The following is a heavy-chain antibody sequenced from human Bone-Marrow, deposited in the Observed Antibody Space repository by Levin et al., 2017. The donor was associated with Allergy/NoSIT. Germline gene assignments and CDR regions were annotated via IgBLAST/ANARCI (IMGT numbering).Heavy chain of an antibody. CDR2: IWFDGSTK. V-gene: IGHV3-33*01. CDR3: ARDHFSLTGARGSFDI. J-gene: IGHJ3*02. Sequence: GGSLRLSCAASGFMFSRYGMHWARQAPGKGPEWVAVIWFDGSTKYYADSVKGRFSISRDNSKSTLYLEMNSLRAEDTAVYYCARDHFSLTGARGSFDIWGQGKVVTVSS. CDR1: GFMFSRYG. D-gene: IGHD1-26*01.